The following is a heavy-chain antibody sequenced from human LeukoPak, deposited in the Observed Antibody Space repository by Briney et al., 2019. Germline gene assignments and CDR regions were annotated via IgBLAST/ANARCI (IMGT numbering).Heavy chain of an antibody. Sequence: GASVKVSCKASGYTFTNYDINWVRQATGQGLEWLGWMGASSGNTGYAQKFQGRVSMTRATSISTAYLELSSLTFEDTAVYYCARTPPKGDIDYWGQGTLVTVSS. CDR2: MGASSGNT. V-gene: IGHV1-8*01. D-gene: IGHD2-21*02. J-gene: IGHJ4*02. CDR3: ARTPPKGDIDY. CDR1: GYTFTNYD.